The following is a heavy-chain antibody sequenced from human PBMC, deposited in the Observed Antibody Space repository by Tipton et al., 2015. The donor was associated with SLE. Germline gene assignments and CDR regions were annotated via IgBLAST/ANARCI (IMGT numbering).Heavy chain of an antibody. V-gene: IGHV4-39*07. Sequence: LRLSCTVSGGSISSSSYYWGWIRQPPGKGLEWIGSIYYSGSTYYNPSLKSRVTISVDTSKNQFSLKLSSVTAADTAVYYCMVQGDPYYYYGMDVWGQGTTVTVSS. D-gene: IGHD3-10*01. CDR2: IYYSGST. CDR3: MVQGDPYYYYGMDV. CDR1: GGSISSSSYY. J-gene: IGHJ6*02.